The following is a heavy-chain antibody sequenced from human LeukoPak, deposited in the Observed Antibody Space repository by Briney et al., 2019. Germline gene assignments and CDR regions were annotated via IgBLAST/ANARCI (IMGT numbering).Heavy chain of an antibody. V-gene: IGHV7-4-1*02. J-gene: IGHJ4*02. D-gene: IGHD4-23*01. CDR3: ARLKGSAATKRWVDY. CDR2: INTNTGNP. CDR1: GYTFTSYA. Sequence: ASVKVSCKASGYTFTSYAMNWVRQAPGQGLEWMGWINTNTGNPTYAQGFTGRFVFSLDTSVSTAYLQISSLKAEDTAVNYCARLKGSAATKRWVDYWGQGTLVTVSS.